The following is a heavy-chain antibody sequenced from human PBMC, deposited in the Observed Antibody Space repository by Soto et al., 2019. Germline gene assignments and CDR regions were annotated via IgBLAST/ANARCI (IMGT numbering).Heavy chain of an antibody. Sequence: QVQLVQSGAEVKKPGASVKVSCKASGYTFTSYGISWVRQAPGQGLEWMGWISAYNGHTNNAQQLQGRVTMTTDTSTSTAYMELRSLRSDDTAVYSCARDPKGSAMVRGVIYYYGMDVWGQGTTVTVSS. CDR3: ARDPKGSAMVRGVIYYYGMDV. CDR2: ISAYNGHT. D-gene: IGHD3-10*01. CDR1: GYTFTSYG. J-gene: IGHJ6*02. V-gene: IGHV1-18*01.